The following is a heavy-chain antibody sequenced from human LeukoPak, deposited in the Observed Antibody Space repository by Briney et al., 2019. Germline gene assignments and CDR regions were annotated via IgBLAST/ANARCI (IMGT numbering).Heavy chain of an antibody. CDR2: ISGSGGST. CDR3: AKDYGGYNITPLFDY. V-gene: IGHV3-23*01. D-gene: IGHD4-23*01. CDR1: GFTFSSYG. J-gene: IGHJ4*02. Sequence: GGSLRLSCAASGFTFSSYGMSWVRQAPGKGLEWVSAISGSGGSTYYADSVKGRFTISRDNSKNTLYLQMSSLRAEDTAVYYCAKDYGGYNITPLFDYWGQGTLVTVSS.